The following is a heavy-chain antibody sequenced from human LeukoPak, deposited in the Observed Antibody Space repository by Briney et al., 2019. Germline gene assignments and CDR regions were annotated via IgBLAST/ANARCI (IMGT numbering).Heavy chain of an antibody. V-gene: IGHV5-51*01. Sequence: GESQKISCKGSGYSFTNYWIAWVRQMPGKGLEWMGIIYPDDSDTRYSPSFQGQVTISADKCISTAYLQWSSLKASDTAMYYCARIWLRAFDIWGQGTMVTVSS. CDR2: IYPDDSDT. CDR3: ARIWLRAFDI. D-gene: IGHD3-16*01. J-gene: IGHJ3*02. CDR1: GYSFTNYW.